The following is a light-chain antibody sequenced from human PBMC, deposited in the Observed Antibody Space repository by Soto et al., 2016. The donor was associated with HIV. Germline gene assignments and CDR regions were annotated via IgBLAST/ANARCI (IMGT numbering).Light chain of an antibody. CDR3: QKYNSAPET. Sequence: DAQMTQSPSSLSASVGDRVTITCRASQDISNYLAWYQQKPGKVPKLLIYGASTLQSGVPSRFSGSRSGTDFTLTISSLQPEDFATYYCQKYNSAPETFGQGTKVE. CDR1: QDISNY. CDR2: GAS. J-gene: IGKJ1*01. V-gene: IGKV1-27*01.